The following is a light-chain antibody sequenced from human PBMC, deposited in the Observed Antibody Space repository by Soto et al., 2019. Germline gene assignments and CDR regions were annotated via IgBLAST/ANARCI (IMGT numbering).Light chain of an antibody. CDR1: QSIRTW. J-gene: IGKJ4*01. CDR3: QQYNNYPLT. CDR2: KAS. Sequence: DIQMTQSPSTLSASVGDRVIITCRASQSIRTWLAWYQQKPGKAPKLLIYKASSLEGGVPSRFSGSGSGTEFNITISSLQPDDFATYYCQQYNNYPLTFGGGTTVDIK. V-gene: IGKV1-5*03.